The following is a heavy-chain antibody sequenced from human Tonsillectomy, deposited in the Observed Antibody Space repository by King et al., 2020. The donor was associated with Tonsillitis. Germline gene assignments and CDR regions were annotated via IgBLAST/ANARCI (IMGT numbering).Heavy chain of an antibody. CDR1: AFTFSSYG. Sequence: VQLVESGGGVVQPGRSLRLSCAASAFTFSSYGFHWVRQAPGKGLDWVTTISYDGSIKYYADSVKGRFTISRDNSKNTLFLKMNTLRVEDTAVYYCATACDGGDCYSNYWGQGTLVTVSS. CDR3: ATACDGGDCYSNY. CDR2: ISYDGSIK. V-gene: IGHV3-30*06. D-gene: IGHD2-21*02. J-gene: IGHJ4*02.